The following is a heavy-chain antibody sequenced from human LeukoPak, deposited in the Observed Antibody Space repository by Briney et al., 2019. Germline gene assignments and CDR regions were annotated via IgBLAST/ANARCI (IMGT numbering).Heavy chain of an antibody. CDR3: ARAITMVRGVIMYYYYGMDV. CDR1: GYTFTSYY. CDR2: INPSGGST. J-gene: IGHJ6*04. Sequence: ASVKVSCKASGYTFTSYYMHWVRQAPGQGLEWMGIINPSGGSTSYAQKFQGRVTMTRDTSTSTVYMELSSLRSEDTAVYYCARAITMVRGVIMYYYYGMDVWGKGTAVTVSS. V-gene: IGHV1-46*01. D-gene: IGHD3-10*01.